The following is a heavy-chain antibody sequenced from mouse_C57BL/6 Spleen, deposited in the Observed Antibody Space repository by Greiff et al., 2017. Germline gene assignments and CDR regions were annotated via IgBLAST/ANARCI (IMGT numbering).Heavy chain of an antibody. V-gene: IGHV1-63*01. J-gene: IGHJ3*01. CDR2: IYPGGGYT. Sequence: VQLQQSGAELVRPGTSVKMSCKASGYTFTNYWIGWAKQRPGHGLEWIGDIYPGGGYTNYNEKFKGKATLTADKSSSTAYMQFSSLTSEDSAIYYCAGGDYSNYGGFAYWGQGTLVTVSA. CDR3: AGGDYSNYGGFAY. D-gene: IGHD2-5*01. CDR1: GYTFTNYW.